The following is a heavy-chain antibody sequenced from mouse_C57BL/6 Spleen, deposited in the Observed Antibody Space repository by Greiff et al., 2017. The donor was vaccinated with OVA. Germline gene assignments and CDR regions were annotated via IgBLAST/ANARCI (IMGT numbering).Heavy chain of an antibody. Sequence: EVQLVESEGGLVQPGSSMKLSCTASGFTFSDYYMAWVRPVPEKGLEWVANINYDGSSTYYLDSLKSRFIISRDNEKNILYLQMSILKSEDTATYYCARDRQNGDFDYWGQGTTLTVSS. D-gene: IGHD3-2*01. CDR2: INYDGSST. CDR3: ARDRQNGDFDY. CDR1: GFTFSDYY. V-gene: IGHV5-16*01. J-gene: IGHJ2*01.